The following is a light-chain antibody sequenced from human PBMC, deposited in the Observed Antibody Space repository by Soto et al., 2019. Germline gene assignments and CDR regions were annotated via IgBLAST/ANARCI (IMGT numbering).Light chain of an antibody. J-gene: IGKJ1*01. CDR2: GAS. CDR1: KNARTSY. CDR3: QQYGSSPQT. Sequence: EIVLTQAPGTLSLAPGERATLSCRASKNARTSYLPSYQQKPGPAPTLLSLGASRRATGLPDRFSGSGSRTDFPPTISRLEPEDFAVYYCQQYGSSPQTFGQGTKVDIK. V-gene: IGKV3-20*01.